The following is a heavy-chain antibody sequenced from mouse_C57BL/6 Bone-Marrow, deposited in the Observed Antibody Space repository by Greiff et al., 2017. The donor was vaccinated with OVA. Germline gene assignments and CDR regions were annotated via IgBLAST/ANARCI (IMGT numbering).Heavy chain of an antibody. D-gene: IGHD2-3*01. V-gene: IGHV10-1*01. CDR3: VRGLLQPEAMDY. J-gene: IGHJ4*01. Sequence: EVHLVESGGGLVQPKGSLKLSCAASGFSFNTYAMNWVRQAPGKGLEWVARIRSKSNNYATYYADSVKGRFTNSSDDTDSMLYLQMNNLQTEDTTMNYCVRGLLQPEAMDYWGQGTSVTVSS. CDR2: IRSKSNNYAT. CDR1: GFSFNTYA.